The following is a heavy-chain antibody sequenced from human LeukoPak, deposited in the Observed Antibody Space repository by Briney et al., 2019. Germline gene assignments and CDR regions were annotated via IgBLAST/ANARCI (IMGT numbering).Heavy chain of an antibody. J-gene: IGHJ4*02. CDR1: GYTFTSYY. CDR2: INPSGGST. V-gene: IGHV1-46*01. Sequence: ASVKVSCQASGYTFTSYYMNWVRQAPGQGLEGMGVINPSGGSTSYEQKFQSRRTITRNTYTSTVYMELSSLRSEDTAVYYCARGTTIFGVFDFWGQGTLVTVSS. D-gene: IGHD3-3*01. CDR3: ARGTTIFGVFDF.